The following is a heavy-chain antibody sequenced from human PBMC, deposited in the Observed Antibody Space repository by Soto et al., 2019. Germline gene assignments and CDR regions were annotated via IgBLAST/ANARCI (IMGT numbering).Heavy chain of an antibody. CDR1: GFTFSSYA. CDR3: ARDGNTGPFDY. V-gene: IGHV3-30-3*01. Sequence: QVQLVESGGGVVQPGRSLRLSCAASGFTFSSYAMHWVRQAPGKGLEWVAVISYDGSNKYYADSVKGRFTISRDNSKNTLDLQMNSLRAEDTAVYYCARDGNTGPFDYWGQGTLVTVSS. J-gene: IGHJ4*02. D-gene: IGHD1-26*01. CDR2: ISYDGSNK.